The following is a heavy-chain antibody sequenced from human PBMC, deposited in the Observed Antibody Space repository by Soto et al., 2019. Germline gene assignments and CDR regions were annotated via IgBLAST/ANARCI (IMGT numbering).Heavy chain of an antibody. Sequence: SETLSLTCAVSGYSISSSNWWGWIRQPPGKGLEWIGYIYYSGSTYYNPSLKSRVTMSVDTSKNQFSLKLSSVTAVDTAVYYCARLYCSGGSCYLSYFDYWGQGTLVTVS. V-gene: IGHV4-28*01. CDR3: ARLYCSGGSCYLSYFDY. CDR2: IYYSGST. CDR1: GYSISSSNW. D-gene: IGHD2-15*01. J-gene: IGHJ4*02.